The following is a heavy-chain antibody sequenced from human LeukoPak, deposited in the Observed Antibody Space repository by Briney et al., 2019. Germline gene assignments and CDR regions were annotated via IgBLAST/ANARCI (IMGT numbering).Heavy chain of an antibody. J-gene: IGHJ4*02. Sequence: GGSLRLSCAASGFTFDDYAMHWVRQAPGKGLEWVSGISWNSGSIGYADSVKGRFTISRDNAKNSLYLQMNSLRAEDTALYYCAKGLYGSGSPPLDYWGQGTLVTVSS. D-gene: IGHD3-10*01. CDR3: AKGLYGSGSPPLDY. CDR1: GFTFDDYA. V-gene: IGHV3-9*01. CDR2: ISWNSGSI.